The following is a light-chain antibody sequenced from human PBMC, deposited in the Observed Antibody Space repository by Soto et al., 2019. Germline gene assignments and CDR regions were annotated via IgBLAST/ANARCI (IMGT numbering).Light chain of an antibody. V-gene: IGLV1-40*01. CDR1: SSNIGAGYD. J-gene: IGLJ2*01. Sequence: QSVLTQPPSVSGAPGQRVTISCTGSSSNIGAGYDVHWYQHLPGTVPRLVIYDNNIWPSGVPDRFSGSKSDTSASLAITGLQAEDEADYYCQSYDSSVTAVLFGGGTKLTVL. CDR2: DNN. CDR3: QSYDSSVTAVL.